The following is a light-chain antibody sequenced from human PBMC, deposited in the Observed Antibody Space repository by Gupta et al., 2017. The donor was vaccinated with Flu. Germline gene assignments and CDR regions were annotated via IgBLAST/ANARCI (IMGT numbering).Light chain of an antibody. CDR3: YSYAGSSTLV. Sequence: QSALPQPASVSGSPGHSITISCLGTSSADGTYRMVSWYQQHPGKAPKLMIYEVNKRPSGVSNRFSGSKSGNAASLTIAGLQAEDEADYFCYSYAGSSTLVFGTGTKVTVL. V-gene: IGLV2-23*02. J-gene: IGLJ1*01. CDR1: SSADGTYRM. CDR2: EVN.